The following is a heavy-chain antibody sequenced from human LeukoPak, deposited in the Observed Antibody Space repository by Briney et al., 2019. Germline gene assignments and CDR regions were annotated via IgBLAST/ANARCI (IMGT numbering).Heavy chain of an antibody. J-gene: IGHJ4*02. CDR3: ARGVVGATGAFDY. CDR2: INHSGST. Sequence: PSETLSLTCAVYGGSFSGYYWSWIRQPPGKGLEWIGEINHSGSTNYNPSLKSRVTISVDTSKNQFSLKLSSVTAADTAVYYCARGVVGATGAFDYRGQGTLVTVSS. V-gene: IGHV4-34*01. CDR1: GGSFSGYY. D-gene: IGHD1-26*01.